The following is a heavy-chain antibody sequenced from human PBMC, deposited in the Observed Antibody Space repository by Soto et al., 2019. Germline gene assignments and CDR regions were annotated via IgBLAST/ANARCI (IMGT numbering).Heavy chain of an antibody. J-gene: IGHJ5*02. CDR2: IIPRSAKS. D-gene: IGHD5-18*01. Sequence: VKVSCKASGDMFDTYTITWMRQAPGRGLEWVGGIIPRSAKSNYAQKFEGRVTITADESASTAYMELSSLRSEDTAVYYCARDPGYSYGNTWGQGTLVTVSS. CDR3: ARDPGYSYGNT. CDR1: GDMFDTYT. V-gene: IGHV1-69*01.